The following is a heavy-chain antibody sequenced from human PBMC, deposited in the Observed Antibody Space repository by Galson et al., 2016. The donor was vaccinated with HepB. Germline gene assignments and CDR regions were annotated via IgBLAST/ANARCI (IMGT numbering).Heavy chain of an antibody. Sequence: SLRLSCAASGFTFTTYWMHWVRQAPGKRLVWVSRINLDGSTTTYADSVKGRFTISRDSAKNTLYLQMNSVRAEDTAVYYCTRDQPRILYGRRYYYMDVWGQGTTVTVFS. CDR3: TRDQPRILYGRRYYYMDV. CDR2: INLDGSTT. V-gene: IGHV3-74*01. CDR1: GFTFTTYW. D-gene: IGHD2-8*01. J-gene: IGHJ6*03.